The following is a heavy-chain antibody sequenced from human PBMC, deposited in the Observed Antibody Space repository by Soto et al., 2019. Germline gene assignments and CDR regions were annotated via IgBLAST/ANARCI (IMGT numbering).Heavy chain of an antibody. CDR3: ARGGWLGSRERYFQH. V-gene: IGHV4-59*08. CDR2: IYYSGRT. J-gene: IGHJ1*01. CDR1: GGSISSYY. D-gene: IGHD6-19*01. Sequence: QVQLQESGPGLVKPSETLSLTCTVSGGSISSYYWCWILQPPGKGLEWSVYIYYSGRTNYNPPLRSRVTISVDTYKTQFSQKLSSGAAAETAFYYWARGGWLGSRERYFQHWGQGTLVTVSS.